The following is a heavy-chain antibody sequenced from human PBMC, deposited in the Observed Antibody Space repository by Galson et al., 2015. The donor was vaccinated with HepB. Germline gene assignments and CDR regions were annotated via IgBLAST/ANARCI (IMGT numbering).Heavy chain of an antibody. J-gene: IGHJ4*02. CDR2: INAGHGNT. CDR1: GYTFINFG. Sequence: SVKVSCKASGYTFINFGIHWVRQAPGQRLEWMGWINAGHGNTKYSQKFQGRVTITRDTSASTAYMELSSLRSEDTAVYYCARGSGSGWLRPFDYWGQGTLVTVSS. D-gene: IGHD3-10*01. V-gene: IGHV1-3*01. CDR3: ARGSGSGWLRPFDY.